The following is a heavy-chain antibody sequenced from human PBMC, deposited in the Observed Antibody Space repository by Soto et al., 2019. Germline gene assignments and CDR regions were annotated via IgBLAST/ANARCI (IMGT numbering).Heavy chain of an antibody. CDR2: LHSGGGT. Sequence: EVQLVESGGGLVQPGGSLRLSCTASEFTVSVNYMTWVRQTPGKGLEWVASLHSGGGTYYADSVKGRFTVSRDNSKTTLYLQMNSLRVDDTAVYYCAREVVGSLDYWGQGTLVTVSS. D-gene: IGHD2-15*01. J-gene: IGHJ4*02. CDR1: EFTVSVNY. CDR3: AREVVGSLDY. V-gene: IGHV3-66*01.